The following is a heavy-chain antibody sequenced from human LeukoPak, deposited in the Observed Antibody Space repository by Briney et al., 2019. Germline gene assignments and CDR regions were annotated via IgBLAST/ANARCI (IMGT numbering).Heavy chain of an antibody. V-gene: IGHV3-73*01. D-gene: IGHD6-19*01. CDR3: ESGIAVAGTNY. Sequence: PGGSLRLSCAASGFTFSGSAMHWVRQASGKGLEWVGRIRSKANSYATAYAASVKGRFTISRDDSKNTAYLQMNSLKTEDTAVYYCESGIAVAGTNYWGQGTLVTVSS. CDR1: GFTFSGSA. CDR2: IRSKANSYAT. J-gene: IGHJ4*02.